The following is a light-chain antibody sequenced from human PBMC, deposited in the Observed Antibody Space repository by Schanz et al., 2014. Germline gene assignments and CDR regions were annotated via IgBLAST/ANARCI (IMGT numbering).Light chain of an antibody. J-gene: IGKJ1*01. CDR3: QQFGKLPWT. V-gene: IGKV1-39*01. CDR1: QSISNY. Sequence: DIQMTQSPSSLSASVGDRVTITCRASQSISNYVNWYQQIPGKVPKVLIYTASSLQSGVPSRFSGSGSGTDFTLTISRLEPEDFAVFYCQQFGKLPWTFGQGTKVEIK. CDR2: TAS.